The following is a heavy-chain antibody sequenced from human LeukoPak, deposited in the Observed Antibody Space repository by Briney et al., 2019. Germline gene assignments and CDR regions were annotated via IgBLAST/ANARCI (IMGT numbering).Heavy chain of an antibody. CDR2: ISGSGGST. CDR3: AKDPGPLYSSGWYADAFDI. Sequence: GGSLRLSCAASGFTFSSYAMRWVRQAPGKGLEWVSAISGSGGSTYYADSVKGRFTISRDNSKNTLYLQMNSLRAEDTAVYYCAKDPGPLYSSGWYADAFDIWGQGKMVTVSS. V-gene: IGHV3-23*01. D-gene: IGHD6-19*01. CDR1: GFTFSSYA. J-gene: IGHJ3*02.